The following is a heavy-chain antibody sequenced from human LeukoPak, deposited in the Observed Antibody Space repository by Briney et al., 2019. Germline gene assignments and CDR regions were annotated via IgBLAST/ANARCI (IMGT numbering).Heavy chain of an antibody. CDR1: GFTFSSYA. CDR2: ISYDGSNK. J-gene: IGHJ6*03. D-gene: IGHD3-10*02. V-gene: IGHV3-30*04. CDR3: ARDGPTPPVRGVPYYYYYYMDV. Sequence: PGGSLRLSCAASGFTFSSYAMHWVRQASGKGLEWVAVISYDGSNKYYADSVKGRFTISRDNSKNTLYLQMNSLRAEDTAVYYCARDGPTPPVRGVPYYYYYYMDVWGKGTTVTVSS.